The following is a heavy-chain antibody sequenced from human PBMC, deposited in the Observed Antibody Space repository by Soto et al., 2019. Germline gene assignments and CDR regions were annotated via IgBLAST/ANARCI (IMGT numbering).Heavy chain of an antibody. D-gene: IGHD3-22*01. CDR3: AKDQRYYDSSGYYLDY. V-gene: IGHV3-23*01. Sequence: GGSLRLSCAASGFTFSSYAMSWVRQAPGKGLEWVSAISGSGGSTYYADSVKGRFTISRDNSKNTLYLQMNSLRAEDTAVYYCAKDQRYYDSSGYYLDYWGQGTLVTVSS. J-gene: IGHJ4*02. CDR2: ISGSGGST. CDR1: GFTFSSYA.